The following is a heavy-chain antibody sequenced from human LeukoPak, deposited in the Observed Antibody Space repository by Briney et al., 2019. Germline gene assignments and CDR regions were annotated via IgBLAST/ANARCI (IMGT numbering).Heavy chain of an antibody. Sequence: ASVKVSCKASGYTFTNYGVSWVRQAPGQGLEWMGWISGYNGYTNYAQRFQFRVTMTTDTSTSTAYMELRSLTSDDTAVYYCARGSGSYLGAFDIWGQGTMVTVSS. V-gene: IGHV1-18*01. CDR3: ARGSGSYLGAFDI. J-gene: IGHJ3*02. CDR1: GYTFTNYG. CDR2: ISGYNGYT. D-gene: IGHD3-10*01.